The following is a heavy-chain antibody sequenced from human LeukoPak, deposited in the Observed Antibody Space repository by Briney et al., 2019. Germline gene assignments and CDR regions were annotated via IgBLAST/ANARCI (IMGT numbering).Heavy chain of an antibody. CDR1: GFTFSSYA. Sequence: GGSLRLSCAASGFTFSSYAMHWVRQAPGKGLEWVAVISYDGSNKYYADSVKGRFTISRDNSKNTLYLQMSSLRAEDTAVYYCVKDRRYSSSWYSEIDYWGQGTLVTVSS. J-gene: IGHJ4*02. D-gene: IGHD6-13*01. CDR2: ISYDGSNK. CDR3: VKDRRYSSSWYSEIDY. V-gene: IGHV3-30*14.